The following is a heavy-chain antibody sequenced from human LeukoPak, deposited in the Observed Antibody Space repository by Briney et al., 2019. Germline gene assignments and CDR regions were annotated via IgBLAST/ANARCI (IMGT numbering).Heavy chain of an antibody. V-gene: IGHV3-11*04. CDR2: ISSSGGTI. CDR1: GFTFSDYY. D-gene: IGHD6-13*01. J-gene: IGHJ4*02. Sequence: GGSLRLSCAASGFTFSDYYMSWIRQAPGKGLEWVSSISSSGGTIYFADSVKGRFTISRDNAKNSLYLQMNSLRAEDTAVYYCARGSSSPSRGYYFDYWGQGTLVTVSS. CDR3: ARGSSSPSRGYYFDY.